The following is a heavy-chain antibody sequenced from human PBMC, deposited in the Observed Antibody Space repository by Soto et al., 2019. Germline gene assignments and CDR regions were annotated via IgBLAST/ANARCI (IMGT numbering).Heavy chain of an antibody. V-gene: IGHV1-69*13. Sequence: SVKVSCKASEATFSFYAITWVRQAPGQGLEWMGGITPIFRTATYAQKFQGRATMTADDSTRTAYMELSSLKSEDTAVYFCARLSSKNYYETNAYLDSWGQGTLVTVYS. D-gene: IGHD3-16*01. CDR2: ITPIFRTA. CDR1: EATFSFYA. J-gene: IGHJ4*02. CDR3: ARLSSKNYYETNAYLDS.